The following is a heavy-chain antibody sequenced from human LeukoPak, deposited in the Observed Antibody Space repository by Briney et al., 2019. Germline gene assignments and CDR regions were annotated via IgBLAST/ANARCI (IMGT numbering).Heavy chain of an antibody. J-gene: IGHJ3*02. Sequence: PGGSLRLSCAASGFTFSSYAMHWVRQAPGKGLEWVAVISYDGSNKYYADSVKGRFTISRDNSKNTLYLQMNSLRAEDTAVYYCAREAVAGHPGGAFDIWGQGTMVTVSS. CDR2: ISYDGSNK. D-gene: IGHD6-19*01. V-gene: IGHV3-30-3*01. CDR1: GFTFSSYA. CDR3: AREAVAGHPGGAFDI.